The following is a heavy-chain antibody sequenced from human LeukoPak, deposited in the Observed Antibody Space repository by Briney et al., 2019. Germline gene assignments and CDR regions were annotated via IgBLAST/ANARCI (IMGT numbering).Heavy chain of an antibody. CDR2: IYYSGST. V-gene: IGHV4-39*01. CDR3: ARRVYSGGGYPTGGYFDY. J-gene: IGHJ4*02. CDR1: GGSISSSSYY. D-gene: IGHD3-16*01. Sequence: SETLSLTCTVSGGSISSSSYYWGWLREPPGKGLEWIGSIYYSGSTYYNPSLKSRVTMSVDTSKNQFSLKLSSVTAADTAVYYCARRVYSGGGYPTGGYFDYWGQEILVTVSS.